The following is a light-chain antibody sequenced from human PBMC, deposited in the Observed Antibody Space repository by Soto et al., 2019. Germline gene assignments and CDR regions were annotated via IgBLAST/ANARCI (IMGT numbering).Light chain of an antibody. CDR2: KAS. J-gene: IGKJ4*01. V-gene: IGKV1-5*03. CDR3: QQYKRYPLT. Sequence: DIQMTQSPSTLSASVGDRVTITCRASQSISSWLAWYQQKPGKAPNLLIYKASTLESGVPSRFSGSGSGTEFTLTISSVQPDDFATYYCQQYKRYPLTFGGGTKVDI. CDR1: QSISSW.